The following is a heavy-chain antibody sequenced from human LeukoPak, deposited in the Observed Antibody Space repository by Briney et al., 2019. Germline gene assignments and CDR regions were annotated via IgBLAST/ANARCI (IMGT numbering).Heavy chain of an antibody. CDR1: SGSFSGYY. V-gene: IGHV4-34*01. J-gene: IGHJ3*02. D-gene: IGHD6-19*01. Sequence: KPSETLSLTCSVYSGSFSGYYWSWIRQPPGKGLEWIGEINHSVGTNYNPSLKSRVTMSLDTSKNQFSLKLSSVTAADTAVYYCARHKYSSGWPPEGAFDIWGQGTMVTVSS. CDR2: INHSVGT. CDR3: ARHKYSSGWPPEGAFDI.